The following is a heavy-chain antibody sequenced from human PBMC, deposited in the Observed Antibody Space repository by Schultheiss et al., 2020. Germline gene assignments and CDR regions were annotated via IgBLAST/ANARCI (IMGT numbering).Heavy chain of an antibody. Sequence: SETLSLTCTVSGGSISSSSYYWSWIRQPAGKGLEWIGYIYYSGSTNYNPSLKSRVTISVDTSKNQFSLKLSSVTAADTAVYYCARNAAGLPDWGQGTLVTVS. CDR1: GGSISSSSYY. CDR3: ARNAAGLPD. J-gene: IGHJ4*02. D-gene: IGHD6-13*01. V-gene: IGHV4-61*10. CDR2: IYYSGST.